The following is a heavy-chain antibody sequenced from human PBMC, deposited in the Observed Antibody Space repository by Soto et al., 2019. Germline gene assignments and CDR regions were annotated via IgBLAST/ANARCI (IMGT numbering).Heavy chain of an antibody. J-gene: IGHJ4*02. CDR3: AYGYSGNDY. CDR1: GGSISSSSYY. V-gene: IGHV4-39*01. D-gene: IGHD1-26*01. CDR2: IYYSGST. Sequence: SETLSLTCTVSGGSISSSSYYWGWIRQPPGKGLEWIGSIYYSGSTYHNPSLKSRVTISVDTSKNQFSLKLSSVTAADTAVYYCAYGYSGNDYWGQGTLVTVSS.